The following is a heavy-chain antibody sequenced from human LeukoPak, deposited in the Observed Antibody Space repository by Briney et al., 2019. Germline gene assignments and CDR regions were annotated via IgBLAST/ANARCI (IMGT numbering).Heavy chain of an antibody. D-gene: IGHD1-14*01. CDR1: GFTFSSYA. J-gene: IGHJ4*02. Sequence: GGSLRLSCAASGFTFSSYAMNWVRQAPGKGLEWVSAINAGGGSTYYADSVKGRFTISRDNSKNTLYLQMNSLRAEDTAVYYCAKPARTDYVDYWGQGTLVTVSS. CDR3: AKPARTDYVDY. CDR2: INAGGGST. V-gene: IGHV3-23*01.